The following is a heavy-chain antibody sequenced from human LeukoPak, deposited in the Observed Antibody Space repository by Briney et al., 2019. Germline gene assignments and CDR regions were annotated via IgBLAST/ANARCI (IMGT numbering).Heavy chain of an antibody. Sequence: QPGGSLRLSCAASGFTFSSYEMNWVRQAPGKGLEWVSYISSSGSTIYYADSVKGRFTISRDNAKNSLYLQMNSLRAEDTAVYYCARVEKVSGYILTGYYSGGPHFDYWGQGTLVTVSS. D-gene: IGHD3-9*01. CDR2: ISSSGSTI. J-gene: IGHJ4*02. CDR3: ARVEKVSGYILTGYYSGGPHFDY. CDR1: GFTFSSYE. V-gene: IGHV3-48*03.